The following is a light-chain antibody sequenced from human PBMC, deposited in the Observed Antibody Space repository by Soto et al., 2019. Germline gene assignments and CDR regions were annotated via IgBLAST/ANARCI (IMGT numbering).Light chain of an antibody. CDR3: QQRRNWVS. CDR1: QSVDTH. J-gene: IGKJ3*01. CDR2: DTS. Sequence: ILLTQSPAVLCLSPGERATLSCRASQSVDTHLAWYQQKPGQPPRLVIYDTSYRASGIPARFSGNGSGTDFSLTIASLEPEDFAVYFCQQRRNWVSFGPGTRV. V-gene: IGKV3-11*01.